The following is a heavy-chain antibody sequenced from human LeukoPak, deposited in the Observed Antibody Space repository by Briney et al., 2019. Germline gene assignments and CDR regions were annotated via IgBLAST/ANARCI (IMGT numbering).Heavy chain of an antibody. V-gene: IGHV4-61*02. CDR2: IYTSGST. CDR1: GGSISSGGYY. J-gene: IGHJ4*02. D-gene: IGHD6-6*01. CDR3: ARSIAAPPLIDY. Sequence: SESLSLTCTVSGGSISSGGYYWSWIRQPAGKGLEWIGRIYTSGSTNYNPSLKSRVTISVDTSKNQFSLKLSSVTAADTAVYYCARSIAAPPLIDYWGQGTLVTVSS.